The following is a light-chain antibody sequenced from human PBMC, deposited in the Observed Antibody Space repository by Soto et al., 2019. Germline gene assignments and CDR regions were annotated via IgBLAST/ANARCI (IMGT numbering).Light chain of an antibody. CDR1: QSINTY. V-gene: IGKV3-11*01. CDR3: QQRRDWPLT. J-gene: IGKJ4*01. CDR2: DAS. Sequence: EIVMTQSPATLSVYPGERATLSFTASQSINTYLAWFQQKPGQAPRLLIYDASNRATGIPARFSGSGSGTDFNLTINSLETEDFAIYYCQQRRDWPLTFGEGTKVDIK.